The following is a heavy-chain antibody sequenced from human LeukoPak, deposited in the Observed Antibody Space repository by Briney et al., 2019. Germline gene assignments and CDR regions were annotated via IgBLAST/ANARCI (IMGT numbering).Heavy chain of an antibody. J-gene: IGHJ4*02. D-gene: IGHD6-19*01. CDR3: ARLPHSSGWYRGYYFDY. Sequence: SVKVSCKASGGTFSSYAISWVRQAPGQGLEWMGGIIPIFGTANYAQKFQGRVTITADESTSTAYMELSSLKSEDTAAYYCARLPHSSGWYRGYYFDYWGQGTLVTVSS. CDR2: IIPIFGTA. CDR1: GGTFSSYA. V-gene: IGHV1-69*01.